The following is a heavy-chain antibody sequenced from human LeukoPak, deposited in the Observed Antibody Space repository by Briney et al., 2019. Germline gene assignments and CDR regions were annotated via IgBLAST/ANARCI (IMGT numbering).Heavy chain of an antibody. CDR1: GYTFTSYG. J-gene: IGHJ4*02. CDR3: ARSDYDILTGYYKTAFDY. CDR2: ISAYNGNT. Sequence: GASVKVSCKASGYTFTSYGISWVRQAPGQGLEWMGWISAYNGNTNYAQKLQGRVTMTTDTSTSTAYMELRSLRSDDTAVYYCARSDYDILTGYYKTAFDYWGQGTPVTVSS. D-gene: IGHD3-9*01. V-gene: IGHV1-18*01.